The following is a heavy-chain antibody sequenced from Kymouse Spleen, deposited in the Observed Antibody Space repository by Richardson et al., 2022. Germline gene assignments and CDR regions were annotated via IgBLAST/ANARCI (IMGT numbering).Heavy chain of an antibody. CDR1: GFTFSSYS. D-gene: IGHD6-6*01. Sequence: EVQLVESGGGLVKPGGSLRLSCAASGFTFSSYSMNWVRQAPGKGLEWVSSISSSSSYIYYADSVKGRFTISRDNAKNSLYLQMNSLRAEDTAVYYCAREEYSSLQFDYWGQGTLVTVSS. V-gene: IGHV3-21*03. CDR2: ISSSSSYI. CDR3: AREEYSSLQFDY. J-gene: IGHJ4*02.